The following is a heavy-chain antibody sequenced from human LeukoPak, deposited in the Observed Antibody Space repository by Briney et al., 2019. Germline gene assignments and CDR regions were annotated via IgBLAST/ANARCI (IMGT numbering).Heavy chain of an antibody. CDR1: GGTFSSYA. V-gene: IGHV1-69*04. J-gene: IGHJ6*02. Sequence: ASVKVSYKASGGTFSSYAISWVRQAPGQGLEWMGRIIPILGIANYAQRFQGRVTITADKSTSTAYMELSSLRSEDTAVYYCATLRYCSSTSCYGGGDYYYYGMDVWGQGTTVTVSS. D-gene: IGHD2-2*01. CDR2: IIPILGIA. CDR3: ATLRYCSSTSCYGGGDYYYYGMDV.